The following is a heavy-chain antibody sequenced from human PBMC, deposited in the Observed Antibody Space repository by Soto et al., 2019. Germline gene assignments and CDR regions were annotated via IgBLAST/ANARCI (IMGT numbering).Heavy chain of an antibody. D-gene: IGHD2-2*01. CDR2: IVVGSGNT. J-gene: IGHJ6*02. CDR1: GFTFTSSA. V-gene: IGHV1-58*01. CDR3: ARDPGIIVVVPAALEDYYYYGMDV. Sequence: SVKVSCKASGFTFTSSAVQWMRQARGQRLEWIGWIVVGSGNTNYAQKFQERVTITRDMSTSTAYMELSSLRSDDTAVYYCARDPGIIVVVPAALEDYYYYGMDVWG.